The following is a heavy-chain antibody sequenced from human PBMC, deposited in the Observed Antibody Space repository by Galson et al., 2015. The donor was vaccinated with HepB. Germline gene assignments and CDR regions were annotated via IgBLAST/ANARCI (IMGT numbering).Heavy chain of an antibody. J-gene: IGHJ3*02. CDR3: AKGEKSQLLVDVFDI. D-gene: IGHD2-2*01. V-gene: IGHV3-30*18. Sequence: SLRLSCAASGFIFSDYGMHWVRQAPGKGLEWVAVISYDGTNKYNADSVKGRFTISRDNSKNTLYLQMNSLRAEDTAVYYCAKGEKSQLLVDVFDIWGQGTMVTVSS. CDR1: GFIFSDYG. CDR2: ISYDGTNK.